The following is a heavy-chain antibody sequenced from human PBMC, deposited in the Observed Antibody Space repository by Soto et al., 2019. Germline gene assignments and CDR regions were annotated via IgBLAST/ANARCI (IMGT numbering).Heavy chain of an antibody. CDR2: IHSTRGP. D-gene: IGHD4-17*01. CDR1: GDSVSKYY. J-gene: IGHJ5*02. V-gene: IGHV4-4*07. CDR3: ARSPAYGDYANLDT. Sequence: PSETLSLTCTVSGDSVSKYYWNWIRQPAGKGLEWIGRIHSTRGPNYNPSLKSRVTMSVDTSKNQFSLKLNLTSVTAADTAVYYCARSPAYGDYANLDTWGQGTLVTV.